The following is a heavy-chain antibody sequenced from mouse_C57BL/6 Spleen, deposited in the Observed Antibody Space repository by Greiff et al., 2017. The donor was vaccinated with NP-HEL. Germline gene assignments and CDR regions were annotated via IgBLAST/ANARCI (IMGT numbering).Heavy chain of an antibody. Sequence: EVKVVESGAELVRPGASVKLSCTASGFNIKDDYMHWVKQRPEQGLEWIGWIDPENGDTEYASKFQGKATITADTSSNTAYLQLSSLTSEDTAVYYCTTNFLLLGSSHWYFDVWGTGTTVTVSS. V-gene: IGHV14-4*01. J-gene: IGHJ1*03. CDR3: TTNFLLLGSSHWYFDV. D-gene: IGHD1-1*01. CDR2: IDPENGDT. CDR1: GFNIKDDY.